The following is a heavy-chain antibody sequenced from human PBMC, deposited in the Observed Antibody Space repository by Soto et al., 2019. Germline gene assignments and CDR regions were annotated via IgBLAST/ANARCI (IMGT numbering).Heavy chain of an antibody. D-gene: IGHD3-16*01. CDR1: GFTFSSYE. V-gene: IGHV3-48*03. CDR2: ISSSGSNI. CDR3: ARDYDYVWGSPYYFDY. J-gene: IGHJ4*02. Sequence: GGSLRLSCAASGFTFSSYEMNWVRQAPGKGLEWVSYISSSGSNIYYADSVKGRFTISRDNAKNSLYLQMNSLRAEDTAVYYCARDYDYVWGSPYYFDYWGQGTLVTVSS.